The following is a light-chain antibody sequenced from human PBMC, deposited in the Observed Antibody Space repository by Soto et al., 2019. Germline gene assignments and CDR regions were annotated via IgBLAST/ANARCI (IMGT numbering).Light chain of an antibody. CDR1: QSISRW. CDR3: QQDSTSYS. V-gene: IGKV1-5*01. CDR2: DAS. Sequence: DIQMTQSPSTLFASVGDRVTITCRARQSISRWLAWYQQKPGKAPKLLIYDASNLEDGVPSRFSGSGSGTVSPPTISTLHPDVFVIYCSQQDSTSYSFGQGTKLEI. J-gene: IGKJ2*03.